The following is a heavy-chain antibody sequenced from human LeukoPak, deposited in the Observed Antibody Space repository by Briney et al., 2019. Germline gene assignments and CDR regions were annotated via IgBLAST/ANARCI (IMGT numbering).Heavy chain of an antibody. CDR2: INHSGYT. Sequence: PSETLSLTCAVSGVSFYDYYWSWVRQTPGKGLEWIGEINHSGYTNDSPSLTRRVTLSIDTSRKQFSLNLRSVTVADTGIYYCTRMTAGHDYWGQGTLVTVSS. CDR1: GVSFYDYY. D-gene: IGHD2-21*02. CDR3: TRMTAGHDY. V-gene: IGHV4-34*01. J-gene: IGHJ4*02.